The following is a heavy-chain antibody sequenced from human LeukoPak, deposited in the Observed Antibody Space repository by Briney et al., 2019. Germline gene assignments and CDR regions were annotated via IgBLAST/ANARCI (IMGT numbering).Heavy chain of an antibody. CDR1: GYTFTSYG. J-gene: IGHJ4*02. D-gene: IGHD3-22*01. V-gene: IGHV1-18*01. CDR3: ARYYLNYYDISGYLYYFDY. CDR2: ISAYNGNT. Sequence: ASVKVSCKATGYTFTSYGISWVRQAPGQGLEWMGWISAYNGNTNYAQKLQGRVTMTTDTSTSTAYMELRSLRSDDTAVYYCARYYLNYYDISGYLYYFDYWGQGTLVTVSS.